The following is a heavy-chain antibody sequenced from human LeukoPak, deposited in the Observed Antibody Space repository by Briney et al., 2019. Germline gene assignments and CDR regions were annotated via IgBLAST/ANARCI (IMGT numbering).Heavy chain of an antibody. J-gene: IGHJ4*02. V-gene: IGHV4-39*07. Sequence: SETLSLTCTVSGGSITSGTYYWGWVRQPPGKGLEWIGSIYYSGSTYYNPSLKSRVTISVDTSKNQFSLRLSSVTAADTAVYYCARDLVTTAEFDYWGQGTLVTVSS. CDR3: ARDLVTTAEFDY. CDR1: GGSITSGTYY. D-gene: IGHD3-22*01. CDR2: IYYSGST.